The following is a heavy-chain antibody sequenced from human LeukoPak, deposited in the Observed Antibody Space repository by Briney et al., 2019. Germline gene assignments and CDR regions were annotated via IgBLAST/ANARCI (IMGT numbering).Heavy chain of an antibody. V-gene: IGHV1-18*01. CDR1: GYTFTSYG. Sequence: GASVKVSCKASGYTFTSYGISWVRQAPGQGLKWMGWISAYNDNTNYAQKLQGRVIMTTDTPTGTAYMELRNLRSDDTAVYYCARDGNIAVAGQLGYWGQGTLVTVSS. J-gene: IGHJ4*02. D-gene: IGHD6-19*01. CDR2: ISAYNDNT. CDR3: ARDGNIAVAGQLGY.